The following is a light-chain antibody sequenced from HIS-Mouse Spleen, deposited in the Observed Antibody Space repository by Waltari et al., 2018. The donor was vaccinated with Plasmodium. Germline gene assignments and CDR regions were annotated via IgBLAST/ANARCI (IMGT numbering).Light chain of an antibody. CDR3: SSYAGSNNLV. Sequence: QSALTQPPSASGSPGQSVTLSRTGTSSDVGGYNYVSWYQQHPGKPPKLMIYAVSKRASGVPDRFSGSKSGNTASLTVSGLQAEDEADYYCSSYAGSNNLVFGGGTKLTVL. J-gene: IGLJ2*01. CDR2: AVS. CDR1: SSDVGGYNY. V-gene: IGLV2-8*01.